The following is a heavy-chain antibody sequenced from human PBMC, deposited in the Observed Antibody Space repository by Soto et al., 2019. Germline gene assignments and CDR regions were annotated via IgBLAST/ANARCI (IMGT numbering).Heavy chain of an antibody. CDR1: GGTFSSYA. Sequence: QVQLVQSGAEVKKPGSSVKVSCEASGGTFSSYAISWVRQAPGQGLEWMGGIIPISGTANYAQKFQGRVTITADESTSTAYMELSSLRSEDTAVYYCARSHGSSTSLEIYYYYCYGMDVWGQGTTVTVSS. V-gene: IGHV1-69*01. D-gene: IGHD2-2*01. J-gene: IGHJ6*02. CDR3: ARSHGSSTSLEIYYYYCYGMDV. CDR2: IIPISGTA.